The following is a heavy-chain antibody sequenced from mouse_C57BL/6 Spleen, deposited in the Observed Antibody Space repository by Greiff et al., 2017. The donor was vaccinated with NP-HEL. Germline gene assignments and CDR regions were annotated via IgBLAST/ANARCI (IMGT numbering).Heavy chain of an antibody. V-gene: IGHV1-54*01. Sequence: QVQLKQSGAELVRPGTSVKVSCKASGYAFTNYLIEWVKQRPGQGLEWIGVINPGSGGTNYNEKFKGKATLTADKSSSTAYMQLSSLTSEDSAVYVCARGANWDGENFDYWGQGTTLTVSS. CDR1: GYAFTNYL. D-gene: IGHD4-1*01. J-gene: IGHJ2*01. CDR2: INPGSGGT. CDR3: ARGANWDGENFDY.